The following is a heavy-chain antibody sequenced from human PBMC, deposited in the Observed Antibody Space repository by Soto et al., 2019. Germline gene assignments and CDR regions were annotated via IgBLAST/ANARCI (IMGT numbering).Heavy chain of an antibody. V-gene: IGHV4-59*01. J-gene: IGHJ5*02. CDR1: GGSTGNYF. Sequence: QVQLQESGPGLVKPSETLSLTCTVSGGSTGNYFWSWIRQPPGKGLEWTGGIYYRGTTNYNSSRRRRVTRSRDTSKNQVSLRRGSVTAAHTAVYYCARYVNPYDTAVWFDPWGQGTLVTVSS. CDR2: IYYRGTT. D-gene: IGHD3-9*01. CDR3: ARYVNPYDTAVWFDP.